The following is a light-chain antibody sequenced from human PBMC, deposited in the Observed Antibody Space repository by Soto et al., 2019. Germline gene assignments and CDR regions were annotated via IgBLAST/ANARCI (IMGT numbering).Light chain of an antibody. CDR1: XSXVHSDGIAY. Sequence: DVVMTQSPLSLPVXXXXXXXXXXXAXXSXVHSDGIAYFSWFQQRPGRSPRRLIYKVSNRDSGVPARFSGSGSGTDFALKISRVEAEDVGVYYCMQGTHWPITFGQGTRLEIK. V-gene: IGKV2-30*02. CDR2: KVS. CDR3: MQGTHWPIT. J-gene: IGKJ5*01.